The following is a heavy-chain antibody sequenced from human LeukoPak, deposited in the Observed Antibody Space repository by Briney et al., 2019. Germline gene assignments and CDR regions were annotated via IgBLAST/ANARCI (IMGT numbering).Heavy chain of an antibody. CDR3: ARRPTLTGTPLFDF. J-gene: IGHJ4*02. Sequence: GGSLRLSCAASGFTLSSYCMHWVRQARGRGLVGVAGINSDGSSTIYADSVKGRFTISRDNAKNTLYLQMNSLRAEDTAVYYCARRPTLTGTPLFDFWGQGPLVTVST. CDR2: INSDGSST. V-gene: IGHV3-74*01. D-gene: IGHD1-7*01. CDR1: GFTLSSYC.